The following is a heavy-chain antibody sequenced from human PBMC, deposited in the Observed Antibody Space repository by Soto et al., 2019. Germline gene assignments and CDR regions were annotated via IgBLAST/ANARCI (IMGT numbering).Heavy chain of an antibody. CDR3: VRDGSKSLRDWFDP. CDR1: GGSISKFY. V-gene: IGHV4-4*07. Sequence: PSETLSLTCNVSGGSISKFYWAWIRKTAGNGLEWMGRVYATGTTDYNPSLRSRVAMLVDISKKTFSLRLRSVTGADSGVYYCVRDGSKSLRDWFDPWGQGILVTVS. J-gene: IGHJ5*02. CDR2: VYATGTT.